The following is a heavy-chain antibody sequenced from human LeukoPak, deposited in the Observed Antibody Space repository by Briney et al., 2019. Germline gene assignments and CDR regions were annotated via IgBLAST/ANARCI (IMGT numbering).Heavy chain of an antibody. CDR3: TRSLRSPDCGNRRCYYFDS. D-gene: IGHD2-21*01. CDR2: ISWDGDK. J-gene: IGHJ4*02. V-gene: IGHV2-5*02. Sequence: SGPTLVKPTQTLTLTCSFAWFSLSTSGVAVGWIRQPPGKPLDWLAIISWDGDKRYSPSMKNRLTITKDTTKNQVVLTMTDMDPLDTATYFCTRSLRSPDCGNRRCYYFDSWGQGTLVTVSS. CDR1: WFSLSTSGVA.